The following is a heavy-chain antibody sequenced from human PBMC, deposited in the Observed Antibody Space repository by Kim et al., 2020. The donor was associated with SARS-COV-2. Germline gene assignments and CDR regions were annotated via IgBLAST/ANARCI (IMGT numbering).Heavy chain of an antibody. CDR1: GGSISSGGYY. Sequence: SETLSLTCTVSGGSISSGGYYWSWIRQHPGKGLEWIGYIYYSGSTYYNPSLKSRVTISVDTSKNQFSLKLSSVTAADTAVYYCARARSPRVVVTAIRPPRFYFDYWGQGTLVTVSS. J-gene: IGHJ4*02. D-gene: IGHD2-21*02. CDR2: IYYSGST. V-gene: IGHV4-31*03. CDR3: ARARSPRVVVTAIRPPRFYFDY.